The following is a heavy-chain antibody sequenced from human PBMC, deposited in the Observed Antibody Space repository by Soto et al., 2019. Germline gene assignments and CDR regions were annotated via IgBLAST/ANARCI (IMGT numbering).Heavy chain of an antibody. CDR3: ASSYYDSSGYYGSY. V-gene: IGHV4-31*03. CDR2: IYYSGST. D-gene: IGHD3-22*01. Sequence: SETLSLTCTVSGGSISSGGYYWSWIRQHPGKGLEWIGYIYYSGSTYYNPSLKSRVTISVDTSKNQFSLKLSSVTAADTAVYYCASSYYDSSGYYGSYWGQGTLVTVSS. CDR1: GGSISSGGYY. J-gene: IGHJ4*02.